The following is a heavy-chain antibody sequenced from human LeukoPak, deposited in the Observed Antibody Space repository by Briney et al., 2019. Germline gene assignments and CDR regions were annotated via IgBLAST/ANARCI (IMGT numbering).Heavy chain of an antibody. D-gene: IGHD3-10*01. V-gene: IGHV3-30*02. J-gene: IGHJ4*02. Sequence: QPGGSLRLSCAASGFTFSSYGMHWVRQAPGKGLEWVAFIRYDGSNKYYADFVKGRFTISRDNSKNTLYLQMNSLRAEDTAVYYCAKDLSRGFGELLSSPYDYWGQGTLVTVSS. CDR2: IRYDGSNK. CDR1: GFTFSSYG. CDR3: AKDLSRGFGELLSSPYDY.